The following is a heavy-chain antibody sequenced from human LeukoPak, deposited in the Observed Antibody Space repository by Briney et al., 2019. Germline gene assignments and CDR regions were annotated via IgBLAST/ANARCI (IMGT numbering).Heavy chain of an antibody. CDR2: INHSGST. J-gene: IGHJ4*02. CDR1: GGSFSGYY. D-gene: IGHD1-20*01. CDR3: AREGDDVTVVDY. V-gene: IGHV4-34*01. Sequence: SETLSLTCAVYGGSFSGYYWSWIRQPPGKGLEWIGEINHSGSTNYNPSLKSRVTISVDTSKNQFSLKLSSVTAADTAVYYCAREGDDVTVVDYWGQGTLVTVSS.